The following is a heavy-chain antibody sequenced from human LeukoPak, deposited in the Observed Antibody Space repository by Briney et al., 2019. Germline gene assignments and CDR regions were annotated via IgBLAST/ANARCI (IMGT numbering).Heavy chain of an antibody. Sequence: GGSLRLSCAASGFTFSNYAMHWVRQAPGKGLEWVALISYDGSNKYYADSVKGRFTISRDNAKNTLFLQMNSLRAEDTAVYYCAKMFTEGFWGQGTLVTVSS. CDR1: GFTFSNYA. J-gene: IGHJ4*02. V-gene: IGHV3-30*18. D-gene: IGHD3-10*02. CDR3: AKMFTEGF. CDR2: ISYDGSNK.